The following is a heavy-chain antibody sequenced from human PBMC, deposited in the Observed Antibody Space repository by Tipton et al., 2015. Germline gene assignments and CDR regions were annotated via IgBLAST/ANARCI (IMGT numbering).Heavy chain of an antibody. CDR3: AKDFRGRTYLDY. V-gene: IGHV3-23*01. J-gene: IGHJ4*02. CDR1: GFTFNNYA. D-gene: IGHD2-15*01. Sequence: SLRLSCAASGFTFNNYAMSWVRQAPGKGLEWVSAISTSGGNTYHADSVKGRFTISRDNSENTLYLQMNSLRAEDTAVYYCAKDFRGRTYLDYWGQGTLVTVSS. CDR2: ISTSGGNT.